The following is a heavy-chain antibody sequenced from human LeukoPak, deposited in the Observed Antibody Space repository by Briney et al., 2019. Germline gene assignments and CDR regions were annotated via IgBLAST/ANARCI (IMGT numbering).Heavy chain of an antibody. CDR1: GFTFSSYA. V-gene: IGHV3-23*01. J-gene: IGHJ5*02. D-gene: IGHD5-12*01. CDR3: AKDVVATIGGPNWFDP. CDR2: ISASGGST. Sequence: GGSLRLSCAASGFTFSSYAMSWVRQAPGKGLEWVSLISASGGSTYYADSVKGRFTISRDNSKNTLYLQMNSLGAEDTALYYCAKDVVATIGGPNWFDPWGQGTLVTVSS.